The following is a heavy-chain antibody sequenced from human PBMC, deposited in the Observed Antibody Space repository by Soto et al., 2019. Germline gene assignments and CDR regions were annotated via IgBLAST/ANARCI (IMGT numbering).Heavy chain of an antibody. D-gene: IGHD7-27*01. CDR2: IVVGSGNT. V-gene: IGHV1-58*01. J-gene: IGHJ6*02. CDR3: AAPSSNNWGPYYGMDV. CDR1: GCTFTSSA. Sequence: ATVSCKASGCTFTSSAVQWVRQALGERLEWIGGIVVGSGNTHYGQTFQDSVTITTDMSTSTAYMELSSLRSEDTAVSYCAAPSSNNWGPYYGMDVWAQGTTVTFSS.